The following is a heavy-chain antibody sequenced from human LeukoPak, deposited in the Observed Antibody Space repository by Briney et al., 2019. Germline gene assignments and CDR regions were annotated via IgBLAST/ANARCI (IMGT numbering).Heavy chain of an antibody. V-gene: IGHV5-51*01. Sequence: GESLKISCKGSGYRFSDYWIGWVRQMPGKGLEWMGIIYPGDSDTRYSPSFQGQVTISADKSISTAFLQWSSLKASDTAMYYCGRLATVVSPFDPWGQGALVTVSS. CDR3: GRLATVVSPFDP. CDR2: IYPGDSDT. CDR1: GYRFSDYW. D-gene: IGHD4-23*01. J-gene: IGHJ5*02.